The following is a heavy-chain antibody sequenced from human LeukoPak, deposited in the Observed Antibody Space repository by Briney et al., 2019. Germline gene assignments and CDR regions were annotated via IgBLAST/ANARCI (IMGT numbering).Heavy chain of an antibody. CDR2: INHSGST. Sequence: SETPSLTCAVYGGSFSGYYWSWIRQPPGKGLEWIGEINHSGSTNYNPSLKSRVTISVDTSKNQFSLKLSSVTAADTAVYYCARTETYYYDSSGYYLYDYWGQGTLVTVSS. CDR3: ARTETYYYDSSGYYLYDY. V-gene: IGHV4-34*01. J-gene: IGHJ4*02. D-gene: IGHD3-22*01. CDR1: GGSFSGYY.